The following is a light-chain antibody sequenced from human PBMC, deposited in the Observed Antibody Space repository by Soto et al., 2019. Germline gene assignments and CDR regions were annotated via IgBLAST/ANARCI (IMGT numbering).Light chain of an antibody. Sequence: DIQMTQSPSTLSASVGDRVTITCRASQSISSWLAWYQQKPGKAPKLLIYDASSLETGVPSRFSGSGSGTEFTLTIRSLHHDDFATYYCQLYNSYSWTFGQGTKVEIK. CDR1: QSISSW. CDR3: QLYNSYSWT. V-gene: IGKV1-5*01. J-gene: IGKJ1*01. CDR2: DAS.